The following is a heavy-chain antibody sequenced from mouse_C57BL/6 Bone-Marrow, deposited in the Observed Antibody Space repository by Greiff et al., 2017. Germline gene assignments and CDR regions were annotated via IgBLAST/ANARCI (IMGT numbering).Heavy chain of an antibody. J-gene: IGHJ1*03. Sequence: QVQLQQSGAELVKPGASVKLSCTASGYSFTSYWLHWVKQRPGQGLEWIGLIHPNSGSTNYNEKFKSKATLTVDKSSRTAYMQLSSLTSEDTAIYYCARGFISTVVVPAYFDVWGTGTTLTVSS. D-gene: IGHD1-1*01. V-gene: IGHV1-64*01. CDR1: GYSFTSYW. CDR3: ARGFISTVVVPAYFDV. CDR2: IHPNSGST.